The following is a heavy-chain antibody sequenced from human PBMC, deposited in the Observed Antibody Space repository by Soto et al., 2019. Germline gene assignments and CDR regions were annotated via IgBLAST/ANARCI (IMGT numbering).Heavy chain of an antibody. CDR1: GGSVSSYY. D-gene: IGHD4-17*01. J-gene: IGHJ4*02. Sequence: SETLSLTCTVSGGSVSSYYWSWIRQPPGKGLEWIGYIYYSGSTNYNPSLKSRVTISVDTSKNQFSLKLSSVTAADTAVYYCARTLPVTPLFTFDYWGQGTLVTVSS. CDR3: ARTLPVTPLFTFDY. CDR2: IYYSGST. V-gene: IGHV4-59*02.